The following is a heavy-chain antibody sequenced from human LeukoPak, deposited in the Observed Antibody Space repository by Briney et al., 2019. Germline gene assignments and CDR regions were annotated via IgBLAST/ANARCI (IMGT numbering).Heavy chain of an antibody. J-gene: IGHJ6*02. D-gene: IGHD4-17*01. CDR1: GFIFSGYW. V-gene: IGHV3-7*01. Sequence: GGSLRLSCAASGFIFSGYWMTWVRQAPGKGLEWVANIKPDGSEKYSVDSVKGRFTISRDNAKNSLYLQMNSLRAEDTAVYYCVRETMPSGRYGELHVWGQGTTVTVSS. CDR3: VRETMPSGRYGELHV. CDR2: IKPDGSEK.